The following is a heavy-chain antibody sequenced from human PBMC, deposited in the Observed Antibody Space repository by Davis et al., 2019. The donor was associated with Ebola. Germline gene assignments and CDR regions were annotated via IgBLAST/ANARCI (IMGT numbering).Heavy chain of an antibody. Sequence: SVKVSCKASGGTFSSYAISWVRQAPGQGLEWMGGIIPIFGTANYAQKFQGRVTITADESTSTAYMELSSLRSEDTAVYYCARGDIGVVPAASYYYYGMDVWGQGTTVTVSS. D-gene: IGHD2-2*01. J-gene: IGHJ6*02. V-gene: IGHV1-69*13. CDR2: IIPIFGTA. CDR1: GGTFSSYA. CDR3: ARGDIGVVPAASYYYYGMDV.